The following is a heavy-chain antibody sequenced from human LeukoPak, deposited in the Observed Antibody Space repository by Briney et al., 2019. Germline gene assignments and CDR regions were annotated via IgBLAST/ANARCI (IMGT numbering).Heavy chain of an antibody. CDR2: IIPIFGTA. Sequence: SVKVSCKASGYTFTSYGISWVRQAPGQGLEWMGGIIPIFGTANYAQKFQGRVTITADESTSTAYMELSSLRSEDTAVYYCARGGHGYCSGGSCFYFDYWGQGTLVTVSS. CDR3: ARGGHGYCSGGSCFYFDY. CDR1: GYTFTSYG. D-gene: IGHD2-15*01. J-gene: IGHJ4*02. V-gene: IGHV1-69*13.